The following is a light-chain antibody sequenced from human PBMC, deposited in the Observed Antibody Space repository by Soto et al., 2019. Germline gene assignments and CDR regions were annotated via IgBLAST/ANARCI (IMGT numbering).Light chain of an antibody. Sequence: QSALTQPASVSGSPGQSITISCIVTSSDVGGYNFVSWYQQHPGKVPKLMIFDVNRRPSGVSDRFSGSKSGNTASLTISGLQPEDEGDHYCCLYTSSSTHVFGSGTKLTVL. CDR1: SSDVGGYNF. J-gene: IGLJ1*01. CDR2: DVN. V-gene: IGLV2-14*03. CDR3: CLYTSSSTHV.